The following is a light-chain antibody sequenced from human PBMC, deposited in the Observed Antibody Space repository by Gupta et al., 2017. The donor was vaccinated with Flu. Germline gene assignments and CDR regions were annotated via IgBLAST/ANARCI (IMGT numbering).Light chain of an antibody. CDR2: KDT. CDR3: QSTDTTATSVI. Sequence: GQTAKITCSGEALPKQYVSWYQQEPGQAPVTLIYKDTERPSGIPERFSGSTSGAVVALTISGVQAEDEADYYCQSTDTTATSVIFGGGTKLTVL. J-gene: IGLJ2*01. V-gene: IGLV3-25*03. CDR1: ALPKQY.